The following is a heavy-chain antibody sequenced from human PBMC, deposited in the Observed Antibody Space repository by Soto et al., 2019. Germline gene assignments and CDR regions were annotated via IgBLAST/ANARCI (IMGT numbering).Heavy chain of an antibody. D-gene: IGHD6-19*01. J-gene: IGHJ4*02. V-gene: IGHV3-30-3*01. CDR3: AREGRIAVAGDY. CDR2: ISYDGSNK. Sequence: QVQLVESGGGVVQPGRSLRLSCAASGFTFSSYAMHLVRQAPGTGLEWVAVISYDGSNKYYADSVKGRFTISRDNSKNTLYLQMNSLRAEDTAVYYCAREGRIAVAGDYWGQGTLVTVSS. CDR1: GFTFSSYA.